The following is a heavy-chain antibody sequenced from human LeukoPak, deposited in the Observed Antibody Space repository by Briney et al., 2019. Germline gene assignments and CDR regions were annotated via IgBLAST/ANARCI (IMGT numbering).Heavy chain of an antibody. Sequence: SETLSLTCTVSGGSISSSSYYWGWIRQPPGKGLEWIGNIYYSGSSNYNPSLKSRVTISVDTSTSQFSLKLSSVTAADTAVYHCVRLPYSSGWFDAFDIWGQGTMVTVSP. CDR3: VRLPYSSGWFDAFDI. CDR1: GGSISSSSYY. CDR2: IYYSGSS. D-gene: IGHD6-19*01. V-gene: IGHV4-39*01. J-gene: IGHJ3*02.